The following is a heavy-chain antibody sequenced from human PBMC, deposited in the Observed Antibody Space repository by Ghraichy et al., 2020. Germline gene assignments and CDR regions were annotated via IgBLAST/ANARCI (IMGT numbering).Heavy chain of an antibody. D-gene: IGHD3-22*01. J-gene: IGHJ5*02. Sequence: SQTLSLTCTVSGGSISSYYWSWIRQPAGKGLEWIGRIYTSGSTNYNPSLKSRVTMSVDTSKNQFSLKLSSVTAADTAVYYCARASLGNYDSSGYPFDPWGQGTLVTVSS. CDR1: GGSISSYY. V-gene: IGHV4-4*07. CDR2: IYTSGST. CDR3: ARASLGNYDSSGYPFDP.